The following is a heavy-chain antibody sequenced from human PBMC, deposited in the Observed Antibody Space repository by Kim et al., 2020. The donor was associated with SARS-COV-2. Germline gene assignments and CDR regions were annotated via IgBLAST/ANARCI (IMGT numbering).Heavy chain of an antibody. V-gene: IGHV1-46*01. CDR3: ARDIAAAGTDYFDY. J-gene: IGHJ4*02. D-gene: IGHD6-13*01. Sequence: AQKFQGRVTMTRDTSTSTVYMELSSLRSEDTAVYYCARDIAAAGTDYFDYWGQGTLVTVSS.